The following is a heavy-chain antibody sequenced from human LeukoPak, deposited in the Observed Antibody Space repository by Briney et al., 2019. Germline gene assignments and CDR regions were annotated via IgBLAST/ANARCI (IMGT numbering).Heavy chain of an antibody. CDR3: ARELFSSGSCPDG. V-gene: IGHV3-33*01. CDR1: GFTFSYYA. D-gene: IGHD3-10*01. CDR2: IWSDGSNK. Sequence: GRSLRLSCSASGFTFSYYAIHWVRQAPGKGLEWVALIWSDGSNKYYADSVMGRNTISRDNSKNTLYLQMNSLRAEDTAVYYCARELFSSGSCPDGWGQGTLVTVSS. J-gene: IGHJ4*02.